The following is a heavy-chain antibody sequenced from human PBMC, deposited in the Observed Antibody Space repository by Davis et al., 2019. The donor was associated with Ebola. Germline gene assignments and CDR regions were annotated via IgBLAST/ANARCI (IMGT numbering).Heavy chain of an antibody. V-gene: IGHV3-30-3*01. CDR2: ISYDGTNK. CDR3: ARDYNSGSYRSYYGMDV. CDR1: GFTFSNYA. D-gene: IGHD3-10*01. Sequence: GESLKISCAASGFTFSNYAMNWVRQAPGKGLEWVAVISYDGTNKYYADSVKGRFTISRDNSKDTMFLQMNSLRAEDTAVYYCARDYNSGSYRSYYGMDVWGQGTTVTVSS. J-gene: IGHJ6*02.